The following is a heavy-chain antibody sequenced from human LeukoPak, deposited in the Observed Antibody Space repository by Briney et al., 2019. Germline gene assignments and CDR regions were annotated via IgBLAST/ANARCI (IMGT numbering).Heavy chain of an antibody. D-gene: IGHD2-15*01. CDR3: ARGRYCSADICSGGDAFDI. Sequence: SETLSLTCAVYGGSFSGYYWSWIRQPPGKGLEWIGEINHSGSTNYNPSLKSRVTISVDTSKNQFSLKLSSVTAAATAVYYCARGRYCSADICSGGDAFDIWGQGTMVSVSS. CDR1: GGSFSGYY. V-gene: IGHV4-34*01. J-gene: IGHJ3*02. CDR2: INHSGST.